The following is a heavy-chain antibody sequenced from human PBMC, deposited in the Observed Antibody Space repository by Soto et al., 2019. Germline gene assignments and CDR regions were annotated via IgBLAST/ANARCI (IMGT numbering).Heavy chain of an antibody. CDR3: ARAYGSSPALFDP. CDR1: GFTVSSDY. J-gene: IGHJ5*02. V-gene: IGHV3-53*01. CDR2: IYPGGST. Sequence: EVQLVESGGGLIQPGGSLRLSCAASGFTVSSDYMSWVRQAPGKGLDWVSVIYPGGSTYYADSVKGRFTFSRDNSKNTLYLRMNSLRAEDTAVYYCARAYGSSPALFDPWGQGTLVTVSS. D-gene: IGHD2-2*01.